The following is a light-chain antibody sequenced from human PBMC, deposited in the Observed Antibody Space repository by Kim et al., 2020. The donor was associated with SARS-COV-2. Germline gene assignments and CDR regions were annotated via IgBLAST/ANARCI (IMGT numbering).Light chain of an antibody. CDR2: EDN. Sequence: KTGTISCTRSSGSIASNYVQWYQQRPGSAPTTVISEDNQRPSGVPDRFSGSIDTSSNSASLTISGLKTEDEADYYCLSYDSSNQGVFGGGTQLTVL. CDR1: SGSIASNY. CDR3: LSYDSSNQGV. V-gene: IGLV6-57*03. J-gene: IGLJ3*02.